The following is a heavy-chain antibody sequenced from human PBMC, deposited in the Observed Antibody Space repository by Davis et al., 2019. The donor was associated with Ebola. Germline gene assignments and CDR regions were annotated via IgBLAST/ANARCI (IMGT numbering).Heavy chain of an antibody. CDR2: INHSGST. D-gene: IGHD6-13*01. J-gene: IGHJ4*02. Sequence: SETLSLTCAVYGGSFSGYYWSWIRQPPGKGLEWIGEINHSGSTNYNPSLKSRVTISVDTSKNQFSLKLSSVTAADTAVYYCAGRQLVTPFGYWGQGTLITVSS. CDR1: GGSFSGYY. V-gene: IGHV4-34*01. CDR3: AGRQLVTPFGY.